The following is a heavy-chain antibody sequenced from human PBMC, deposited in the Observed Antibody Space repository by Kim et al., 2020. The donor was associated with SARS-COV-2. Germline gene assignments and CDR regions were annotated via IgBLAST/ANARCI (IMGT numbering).Heavy chain of an antibody. J-gene: IGHJ6*02. CDR1: GGSVSSGSYY. D-gene: IGHD5-12*01. Sequence: SETLSLTCTVSGGSVSSGSYYWSWIRQPPGKGLEWIGYIYYSGSTNYNPSLKSRVTISVDTSKNQFSLKLSSVTAADTAVYYCATPIIFSGYDYYYYGMDVWGQGTTVTVSS. CDR2: IYYSGST. V-gene: IGHV4-61*01. CDR3: ATPIIFSGYDYYYYGMDV.